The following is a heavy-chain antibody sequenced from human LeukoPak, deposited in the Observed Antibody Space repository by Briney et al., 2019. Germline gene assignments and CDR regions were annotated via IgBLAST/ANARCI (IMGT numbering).Heavy chain of an antibody. Sequence: PSETLSLTCTVSGGSISSYYWSWIRQPPGKGLEWIGEIYHSGSTNYNPSLKSRVTISVDKSKNQFSLKLSSVTAADTAVYYCARGYGAYYYYYGMDVWGQGTTVTVSS. J-gene: IGHJ6*02. CDR3: ARGYGAYYYYYGMDV. CDR1: GGSISSYY. D-gene: IGHD4-17*01. CDR2: IYHSGST. V-gene: IGHV4-59*12.